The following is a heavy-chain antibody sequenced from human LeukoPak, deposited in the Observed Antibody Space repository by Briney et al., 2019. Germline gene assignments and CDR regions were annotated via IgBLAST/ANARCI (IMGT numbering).Heavy chain of an antibody. J-gene: IGHJ4*02. V-gene: IGHV6-1*01. CDR2: TFYRSKWYN. Sequence: SQTLSLTCAISGDSVSSNSGAWNWIRQSPSRGLEWLGRTFYRSKWYNNYAESVKSRITINPDTSKNQFSLQLNSVTPEDTAVYYCARDFGTIVVVTAIVDWGQGTLVTVSS. D-gene: IGHD2-21*02. CDR3: ARDFGTIVVVTAIVD. CDR1: GDSVSSNSGA.